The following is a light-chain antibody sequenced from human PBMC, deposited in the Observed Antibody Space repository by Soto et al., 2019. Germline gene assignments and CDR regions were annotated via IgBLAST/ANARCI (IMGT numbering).Light chain of an antibody. J-gene: IGLJ1*01. CDR2: EVS. CDR1: SRDVGAYDY. CDR3: SSYTSSSTRV. V-gene: IGLV2-14*01. Sequence: SHPATVSVSPGRSKNSFCTETSRDVGAYDYVSWYQQHPDKAPKLMIYEVSNRHSGVSNRFSGSKSVNTATLTISGLQAEDGDDYYCSSYTSSSTRVFGTGNKVTVL.